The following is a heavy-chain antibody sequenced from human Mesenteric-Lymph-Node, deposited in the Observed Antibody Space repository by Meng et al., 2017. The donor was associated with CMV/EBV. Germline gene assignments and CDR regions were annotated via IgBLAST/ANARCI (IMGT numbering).Heavy chain of an antibody. CDR2: ISSSSYI. CDR3: ARVRFLEWFPRKGEVFDY. Sequence: GGSLRLSCAASGFTFSSYSMNWVRQAPGKGLEWVSSISSSSYIYYADSVKGRFTISRDNAKNSLYLQMNSLRAEDTAVYYCARVRFLEWFPRKGEVFDYWGQGTLVTVSS. V-gene: IGHV3-21*01. J-gene: IGHJ4*02. D-gene: IGHD3-3*01. CDR1: GFTFSSYS.